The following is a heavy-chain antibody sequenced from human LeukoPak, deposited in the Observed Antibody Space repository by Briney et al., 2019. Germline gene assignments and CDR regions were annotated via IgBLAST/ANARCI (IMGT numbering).Heavy chain of an antibody. D-gene: IGHD2-2*01. CDR3: ARALDSSSSRYQAFEE. CDR1: GFTFSNYW. J-gene: IGHJ4*02. Sequence: GGSLRLSCSASGFTFSNYWMSWVRQAPGKGLEWVANIKRDESEKYYVDSVKGRFTISRDNAKSSLYLQMNSLRAEDTAVYYCARALDSSSSRYQAFEEWGQGTLVTVSS. CDR2: IKRDESEK. V-gene: IGHV3-7*01.